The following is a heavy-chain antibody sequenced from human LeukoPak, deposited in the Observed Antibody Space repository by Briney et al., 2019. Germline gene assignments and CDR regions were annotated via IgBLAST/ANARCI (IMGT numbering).Heavy chain of an antibody. CDR3: ARGSGSYLPSAFDI. Sequence: GGSLRLSCAASGFTFSSYSMNWVRQAPGKGLEWVSYISSSSSTIYYADSVKGRFTISRDNAKNSLYLQMNSLRAEDTAVYYCARGSGSYLPSAFDIWGQGTMVTVSS. V-gene: IGHV3-48*01. J-gene: IGHJ3*02. D-gene: IGHD1-26*01. CDR2: ISSSSSTI. CDR1: GFTFSSYS.